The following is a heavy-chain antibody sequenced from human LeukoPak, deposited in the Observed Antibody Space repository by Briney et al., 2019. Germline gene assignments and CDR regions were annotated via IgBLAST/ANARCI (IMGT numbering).Heavy chain of an antibody. V-gene: IGHV1-18*01. CDR3: AKPRGAYYFDY. Sequence: GASVKVSCTATSYISWVRQAPGQGLEWMGWIGSYEGDTYYAQKFQGRVTVTTDTSTSTAYMELRSLTSDDTAVYYCAKPRGAYYFDYWGQGTLVTVSS. J-gene: IGHJ4*02. CDR2: IGSYEGDT. CDR1: TSY. D-gene: IGHD1-14*01.